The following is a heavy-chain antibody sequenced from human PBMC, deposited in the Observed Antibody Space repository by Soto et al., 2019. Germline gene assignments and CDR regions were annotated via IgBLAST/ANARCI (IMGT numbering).Heavy chain of an antibody. V-gene: IGHV3-15*01. CDR1: GLSCSDVK. CDR2: IQTKTGGGTA. Sequence: EVQLVASGGVLVKPGESLRLSCAGSGLSCSDVKITWFRQIPGKWLEWFGRIQTKTGGGTADYPAAVRGRFTISRAASKNTLYLQLNSLKTEDTAVYYCATDYGLAFQIWFQGTPVTVSS. CDR3: ATDYGLAFQI. D-gene: IGHD4-17*01. J-gene: IGHJ3*02.